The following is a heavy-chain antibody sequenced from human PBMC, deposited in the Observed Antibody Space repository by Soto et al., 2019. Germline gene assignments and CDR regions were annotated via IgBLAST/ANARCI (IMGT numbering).Heavy chain of an antibody. J-gene: IGHJ4*02. Sequence: EVQLLESGGGLVQPGGSLRLSCAASGFTFSFCAMNWVRQAPGKGLEWVSSTRGSGGDTYYADSVRGRFTISRDTSKTTLYLQMNSLRVEDTAVYYCVKGHSHSYYYFDYWGQGTLVTVSS. CDR1: GFTFSFCA. CDR3: VKGHSHSYYYFDY. V-gene: IGHV3-23*01. CDR2: TRGSGGDT. D-gene: IGHD1-26*01.